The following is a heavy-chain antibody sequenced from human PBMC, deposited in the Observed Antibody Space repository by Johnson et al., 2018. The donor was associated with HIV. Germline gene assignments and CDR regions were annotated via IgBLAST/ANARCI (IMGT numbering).Heavy chain of an antibody. D-gene: IGHD6-13*01. Sequence: VQLVESGGGLVQPGGSLRLSCAASGFTFSSYDMHWVRQATGNGLEWVSAIGVTSDTYYPGSVKGRFTISRDNSKNTLYLQMNSLRAEDTAVYYCARGLLAGNDAFDIWGQGTMVTVSS. CDR3: ARGLLAGNDAFDI. CDR2: IGVTSDT. J-gene: IGHJ3*02. V-gene: IGHV3-13*01. CDR1: GFTFSSYD.